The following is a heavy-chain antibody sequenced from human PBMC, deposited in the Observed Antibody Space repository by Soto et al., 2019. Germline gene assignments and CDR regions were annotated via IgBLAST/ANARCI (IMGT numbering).Heavy chain of an antibody. V-gene: IGHV3-74*01. Sequence: EVQLVESGGGLVQPGGSLRLSCAASGFTFSGYWMHWVRQSPGKGLVWVSRVNSDGSITSYADSVKGRFTISRDNAKNTLYLQMNSLRAEDTAVYFCARGGAYNGGWFSWGPGTLVTVSS. CDR2: VNSDGSIT. D-gene: IGHD6-19*01. J-gene: IGHJ4*02. CDR3: ARGGAYNGGWFS. CDR1: GFTFSGYW.